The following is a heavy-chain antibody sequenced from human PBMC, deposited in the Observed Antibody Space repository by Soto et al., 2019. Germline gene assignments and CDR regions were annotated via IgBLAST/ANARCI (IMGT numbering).Heavy chain of an antibody. D-gene: IGHD6-19*01. CDR2: IGTAGDP. CDR3: ARADSSGWYYFDY. Sequence: GSLRLSFSASGFTFSSYSLHWVRQATGKGLEWVSAIGTAGDPYYPGSVKGRFTISRENAKNYLYLQMNSLRAGDTAVYYCARADSSGWYYFDYWGQGTLVTVSS. V-gene: IGHV3-13*05. J-gene: IGHJ4*02. CDR1: GFTFSSYS.